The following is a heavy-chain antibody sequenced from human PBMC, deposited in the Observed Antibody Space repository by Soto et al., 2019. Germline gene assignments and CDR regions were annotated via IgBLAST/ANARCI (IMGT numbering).Heavy chain of an antibody. Sequence: ASVKVSCKASGYTFTGYYMHWVRQAPGQGLEWMGWINPNSGGTNYAQKFQGRVTMTRDTSISTAYMELSRLRSDDTAVYYCATDCSGGSCNFDYWGQGTLVTVSS. D-gene: IGHD2-15*01. J-gene: IGHJ4*02. CDR3: ATDCSGGSCNFDY. V-gene: IGHV1-2*02. CDR1: GYTFTGYY. CDR2: INPNSGGT.